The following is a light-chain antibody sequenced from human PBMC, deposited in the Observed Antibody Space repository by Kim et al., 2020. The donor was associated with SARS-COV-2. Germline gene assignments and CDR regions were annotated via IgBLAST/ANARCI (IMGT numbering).Light chain of an antibody. CDR1: SSDFGDYDY. CDR3: SSYTNTITL. J-gene: IGLJ3*02. V-gene: IGLV2-14*03. Sequence: PGQSITISCTGTSSDFGDYDYVSWYQQHPGKAPKLMIYNVNSWPSGVSNRFSGSKSGHTASLTISGLQAEDEADYYCSSYTNTITLFGGGTQLTVL. CDR2: NVN.